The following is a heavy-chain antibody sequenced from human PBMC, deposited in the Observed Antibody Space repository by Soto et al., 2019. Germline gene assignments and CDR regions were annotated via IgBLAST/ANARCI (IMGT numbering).Heavy chain of an antibody. D-gene: IGHD6-19*01. CDR1: GFTFSNYA. CDR2: ISGSGGTT. Sequence: EVQLLESGGGLVQPGGSLRLSCAASGFTFSNYAIAWVRQAPGKGLEWVSGISGSGGTTYYADSVKGRFTISRDNSKDPRHLQMNSLRAEDTAVYYCAKTPRQWLVYFDYWGQGALVTVSS. J-gene: IGHJ4*02. V-gene: IGHV3-23*01. CDR3: AKTPRQWLVYFDY.